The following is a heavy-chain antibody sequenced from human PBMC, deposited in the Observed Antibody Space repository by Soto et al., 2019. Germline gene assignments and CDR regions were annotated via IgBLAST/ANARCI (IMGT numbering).Heavy chain of an antibody. Sequence: QPGGSLRLSCAASGFTFSNHAMNWVRQAPGKGLEWVSSIIGSGGTTYYADSVKGRFTISRDNSKNTLYLQMNSLRAEDTAVYYCAKSFMGFSYGKIDYWGQGTLVTVSS. D-gene: IGHD5-18*01. CDR1: GFTFSNHA. CDR2: IIGSGGTT. J-gene: IGHJ4*02. CDR3: AKSFMGFSYGKIDY. V-gene: IGHV3-23*01.